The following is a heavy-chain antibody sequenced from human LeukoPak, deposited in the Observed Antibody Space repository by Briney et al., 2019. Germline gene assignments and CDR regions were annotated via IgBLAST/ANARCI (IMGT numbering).Heavy chain of an antibody. D-gene: IGHD2-2*02. J-gene: IGHJ4*02. Sequence: SSVKVSCKASGGTFSSYTISWVRQAPGQGLEWMGRIIPVLGIANYAQKFQGRVTITAGKSTSTAYMELSSLRSEDTAVYYCAGGYCSSTSCYKFDYWGQGTLVTVSS. CDR2: IIPVLGIA. CDR1: GGTFSSYT. CDR3: AGGYCSSTSCYKFDY. V-gene: IGHV1-69*02.